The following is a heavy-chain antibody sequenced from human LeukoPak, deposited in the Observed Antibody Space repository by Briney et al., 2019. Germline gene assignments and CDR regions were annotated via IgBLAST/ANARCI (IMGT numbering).Heavy chain of an antibody. D-gene: IGHD3-9*01. V-gene: IGHV3-30*18. CDR2: IVYDGSNT. J-gene: IGHJ3*02. CDR3: AKDKDDILTGAFDI. Sequence: GGSLRLSCAVSGFLFSNYGMHWVRQAPGKGLEWLATIVYDGSNTYYGDSVKGRFSISRDNSENSVHLQMNSLRAEDTALYYCAKDKDDILTGAFDIWGQGTMVTVSS. CDR1: GFLFSNYG.